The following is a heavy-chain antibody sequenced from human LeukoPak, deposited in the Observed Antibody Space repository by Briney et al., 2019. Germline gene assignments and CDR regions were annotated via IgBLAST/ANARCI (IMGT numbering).Heavy chain of an antibody. V-gene: IGHV4-38-2*02. D-gene: IGHD3-9*01. J-gene: IGHJ3*02. Sequence: SETLSLTCTVSGYSISSGYYWGWIRQPPGKGLEWIGSIYHSGSTYYNPSLKSRVTISVDTSKNQFSLKLSSVTAADTAVYYCAREYYDILTTTRGAFDIWGQGTMVTVSS. CDR2: IYHSGST. CDR1: GYSISSGYY. CDR3: AREYYDILTTTRGAFDI.